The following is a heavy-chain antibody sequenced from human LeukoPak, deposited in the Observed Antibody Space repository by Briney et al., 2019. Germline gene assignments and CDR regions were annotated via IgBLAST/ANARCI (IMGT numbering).Heavy chain of an antibody. D-gene: IGHD2-15*01. CDR3: ARGLGFCSGGSCSFAWFDP. CDR1: GGSFSDYF. J-gene: IGHJ5*02. V-gene: IGHV4-34*01. CDR2: INHSGST. Sequence: PSEALSLTCAVYGGSFSDYFWSWIRQPPGKGLEWIGEINHSGSTNHNPSLKSRVTMSVDTSKNQFSLKLSSVTAADTAVYYCARGLGFCSGGSCSFAWFDPWGQGTLVTVSS.